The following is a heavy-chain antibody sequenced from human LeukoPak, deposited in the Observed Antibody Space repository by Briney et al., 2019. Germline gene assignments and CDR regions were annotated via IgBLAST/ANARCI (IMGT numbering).Heavy chain of an antibody. D-gene: IGHD5-18*01. CDR1: GFTFSSYA. CDR2: ISYDGSNN. V-gene: IGHV3-30*04. Sequence: AGRSLRLSCAASGFTFSSYAMHWVRQAPGKGLEWVAVISYDGSNNYYADSVKGRFTISRDNSRNTVYLQMNSLRAEDTAVYYCANDLGWIQLNLGRGQGTLVTVSS. CDR3: ANDLGWIQLNLG. J-gene: IGHJ4*02.